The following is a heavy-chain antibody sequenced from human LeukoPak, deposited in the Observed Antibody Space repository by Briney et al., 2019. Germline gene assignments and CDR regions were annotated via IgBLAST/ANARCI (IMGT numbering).Heavy chain of an antibody. CDR2: IYTSGST. V-gene: IGHV4-61*02. Sequence: PSETQSLTCTVSGGSISSGSYYWSWIRQPAGKGLEWIGRIYTSGSTNYNPSLKSRVTISVDTSKNQFSLKLSSVTAADTAVYYCARATYYYDSSGRTDAFDIWGQGTMVTVSS. CDR3: ARATYYYDSSGRTDAFDI. CDR1: GGSISSGSYY. D-gene: IGHD3-22*01. J-gene: IGHJ3*02.